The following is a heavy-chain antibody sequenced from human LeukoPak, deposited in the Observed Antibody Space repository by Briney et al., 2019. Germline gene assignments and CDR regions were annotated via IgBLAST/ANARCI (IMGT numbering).Heavy chain of an antibody. CDR2: IYPGDSDT. CDR1: GYSFTSYW. D-gene: IGHD2-15*01. V-gene: IGHV5-51*01. J-gene: IGHJ6*03. CDR3: AKLVVPNYYYYYYMDV. Sequence: GESLKISCKGSGYSFTSYWIGWVRQMPGKGLEWMGIIYPGDSDTRYSPSFQGQVTISADKSISTAYLQWSSLKASDTAMYYCAKLVVPNYYYYYYMDVWGKGTTVTVSS.